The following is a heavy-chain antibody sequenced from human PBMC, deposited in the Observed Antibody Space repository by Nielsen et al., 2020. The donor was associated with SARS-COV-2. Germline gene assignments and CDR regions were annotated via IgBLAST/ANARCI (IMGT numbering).Heavy chain of an antibody. Sequence: GESLKISCTASGFTFRTYGMHWVRQAPGKGLEWVGVIWYDGSHKYHAEAMKGRFTISRDNSKNTLYLQMNSLRAEDTAVYYCARDGGERWLQLVHFDYWGQGTLVTVSS. CDR3: ARDGGERWLQLVHFDY. CDR2: IWYDGSHK. CDR1: GFTFRTYG. D-gene: IGHD5-24*01. J-gene: IGHJ4*02. V-gene: IGHV3-33*01.